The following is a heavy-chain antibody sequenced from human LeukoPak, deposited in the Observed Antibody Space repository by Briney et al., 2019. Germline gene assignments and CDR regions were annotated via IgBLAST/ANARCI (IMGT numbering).Heavy chain of an antibody. J-gene: IGHJ5*02. CDR2: IYYSGST. CDR1: GGSINNYY. D-gene: IGHD3-3*01. CDR3: ARWYYDFWSGSWFDP. V-gene: IGHV4-59*01. Sequence: PSETLSLTCTVSGGSINNYYWSWIRQPPGKGLEWIGYIYYSGSTNYNPSLKSRVTISVDTSKNQFSLKLSSVTAADTAVYYCARWYYDFWSGSWFDPWGQGTLVTVSS.